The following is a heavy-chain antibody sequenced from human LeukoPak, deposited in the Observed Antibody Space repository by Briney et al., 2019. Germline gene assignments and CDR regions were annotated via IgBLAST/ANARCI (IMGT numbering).Heavy chain of an antibody. J-gene: IGHJ3*02. D-gene: IGHD3-10*01. CDR2: INYSGTT. CDR1: GGSITTYY. CDR3: ARPNDSGTYYRAFDI. Sequence: PSETLSLTCTVPGGSITTYYWSWVRQPPGKGLEWIGYINYSGTTNYNPSLKSRVTISVDTSKNQFSLKLTSVTAADTAVYYCARPNDSGTYYRAFDIWGQGTMVTVSS. V-gene: IGHV4-59*01.